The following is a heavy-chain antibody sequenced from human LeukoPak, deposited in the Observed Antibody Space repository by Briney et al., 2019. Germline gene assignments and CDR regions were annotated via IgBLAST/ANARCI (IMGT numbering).Heavy chain of an antibody. V-gene: IGHV1-2*02. CDR2: INPKSSCT. CDR3: ARDPAQSYYTDV. J-gene: IGHJ6*03. CDR1: GYSFITYY. Sequence: EASVTVSCKASGYSFITYYIHWVRQAPGQGLEWMGWINPKSSCTNYAQKFQGRVTMTRDTSISTAYMELSGLTSDHTAVYYCARDPAQSYYTDVWGIGTTVTVSS.